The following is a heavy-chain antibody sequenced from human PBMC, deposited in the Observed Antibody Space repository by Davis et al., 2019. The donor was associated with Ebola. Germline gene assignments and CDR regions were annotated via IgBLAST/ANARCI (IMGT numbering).Heavy chain of an antibody. CDR1: GFTFSSYW. V-gene: IGHV3-7*01. J-gene: IGHJ4*02. CDR3: ARVMVQGGGPLFDH. Sequence: GESLKISCAASGFTFSSYWMSWVRQAPGKGLEWVANIKQDGSEKYYADSVKGRFTISRDNSKNTLYLQMNSLRAEDTAVYYCARVMVQGGGPLFDHWGQGALVTVS. D-gene: IGHD3-10*01. CDR2: IKQDGSEK.